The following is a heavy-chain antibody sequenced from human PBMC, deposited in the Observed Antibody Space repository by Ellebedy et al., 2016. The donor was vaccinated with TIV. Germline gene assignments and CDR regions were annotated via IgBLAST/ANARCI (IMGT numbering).Heavy chain of an antibody. Sequence: GESLKISCAASGFTFSTYAMSWVRQAPGQGLEWVSSFRGSVIRTYYADSVKGRFTISRDNSKNTLYLQMNSLKAEDTAIYYCAKEPHNWNEDSWGRGTLVTVSS. CDR3: AKEPHNWNEDS. CDR1: GFTFSTYA. CDR2: FRGSVIRT. D-gene: IGHD1-1*01. V-gene: IGHV3-23*01. J-gene: IGHJ4*02.